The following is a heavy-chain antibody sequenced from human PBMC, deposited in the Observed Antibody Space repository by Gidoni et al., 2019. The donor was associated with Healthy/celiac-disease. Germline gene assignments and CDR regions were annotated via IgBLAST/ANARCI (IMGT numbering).Heavy chain of an antibody. CDR2: IRSKAYGGTT. J-gene: IGHJ4*02. CDR3: TRASGDYEVDY. V-gene: IGHV3-49*04. Sequence: EVQLVESGGGLVQPGRSLRLSCTASGFPFGDYAMSWVRQAPGKGLGWVGFIRSKAYGGTTEYAASVKGRFTISRDDSKSIAYLQMNSLKTEDTAVYYCTRASGDYEVDYWGQGTLVTVSA. CDR1: GFPFGDYA. D-gene: IGHD4-17*01.